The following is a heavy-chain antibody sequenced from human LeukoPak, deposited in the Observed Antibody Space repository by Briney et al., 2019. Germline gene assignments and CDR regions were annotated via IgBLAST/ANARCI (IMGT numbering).Heavy chain of an antibody. CDR3: ARDLSSSSTAYLHH. CDR1: GFTFSSYS. Sequence: GGSLRLSCAASGFTFSSYSMNWVRQAPGKGLEWVSSISSSSTYIYYADSVKGRFTISRDNAKNSLYLQMNSLRAEDTAVYYCARDLSSSSTAYLHHWGQGTLVTVSS. CDR2: ISSSSTYI. D-gene: IGHD6-6*01. J-gene: IGHJ1*01. V-gene: IGHV3-21*01.